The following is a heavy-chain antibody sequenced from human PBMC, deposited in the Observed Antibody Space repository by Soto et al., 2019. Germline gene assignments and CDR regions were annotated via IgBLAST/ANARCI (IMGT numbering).Heavy chain of an antibody. J-gene: IGHJ4*02. CDR1: GDSVSKYY. V-gene: IGHV4-4*07. CDR3: ARSPAYGDYANLDS. CDR2: IHSTRSP. Sequence: SETLSLTCTVSGDSVSKYYWNWIRQPAGKGLEWIGRIHSTRSPNYNPSLKSRVTMSVDTSKNQFSLKLNLTSVTAADTAVYYCARSPAYGDYANLDSWGQGTLVTVSS. D-gene: IGHD4-17*01.